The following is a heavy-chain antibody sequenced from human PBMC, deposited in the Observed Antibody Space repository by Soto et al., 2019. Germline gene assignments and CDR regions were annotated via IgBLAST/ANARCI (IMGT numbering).Heavy chain of an antibody. CDR2: IYYSGST. CDR1: GGSISSYY. CDR3: ARVKLGGGGRRPAAAVQAFDY. V-gene: IGHV4-59*01. Sequence: SETLSLTCTVSGGSISSYYWSWIRQPPGKGLEWIGYIYYSGSTNYNPSLKSRVTISVDTSKNQFSLKLSSVTAADTAVYYCARVKLGGGGRRPAAAVQAFDYWGQGTLVTVSS. J-gene: IGHJ4*02. D-gene: IGHD2-2*01.